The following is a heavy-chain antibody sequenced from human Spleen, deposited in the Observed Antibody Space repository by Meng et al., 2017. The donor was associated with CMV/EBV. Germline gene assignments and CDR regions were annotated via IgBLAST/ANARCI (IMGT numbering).Heavy chain of an antibody. CDR2: ISGGGGST. D-gene: IGHD6-25*01. Sequence: GESLKISCAASGFSFSNYAMSWVRQAPGKGLDWVSAISGGGGSTYYADSVKGRFTISRGNSRNTLYLQINSLRAEDTAVYYCAKDVTGYLSLYFDYWGQGTLVTVSS. J-gene: IGHJ4*02. CDR3: AKDVTGYLSLYFDY. V-gene: IGHV3-23*01. CDR1: GFSFSNYA.